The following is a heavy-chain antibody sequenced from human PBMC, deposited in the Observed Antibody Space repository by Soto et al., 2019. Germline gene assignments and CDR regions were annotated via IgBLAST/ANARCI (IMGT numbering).Heavy chain of an antibody. Sequence: QVQLQESGPGLVKPSETLSLTCSVSGGSISIYFWSWIRQPAGKGLEWIGRTSNSGSTNDNPSLKSRVPMSMDTSNNQFSLWLISLTAADTAIYYCARTFLPDTKGAFDIWGQGTLVTVSS. D-gene: IGHD2-2*01. J-gene: IGHJ3*02. CDR3: ARTFLPDTKGAFDI. V-gene: IGHV4-4*07. CDR1: GGSISIYF. CDR2: TSNSGST.